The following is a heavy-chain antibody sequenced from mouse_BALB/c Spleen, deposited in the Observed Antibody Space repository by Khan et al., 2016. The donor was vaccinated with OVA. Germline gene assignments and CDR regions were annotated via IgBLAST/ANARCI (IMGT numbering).Heavy chain of an antibody. CDR1: GYTFTTYT. Sequence: VQLQQSGAELARPGASVKMSCKASGYTFTTYTMHWVKQRPGQGLEWIGYIIPTNDYTNYNQKFKDRATLTADKSSSTAYMQLSSLTSEDSALYYGAREGAYYRSDGWFAYWGQGTLVTVSA. CDR3: AREGAYYRSDGWFAY. D-gene: IGHD2-14*01. J-gene: IGHJ3*01. V-gene: IGHV1-4*01. CDR2: IIPTNDYT.